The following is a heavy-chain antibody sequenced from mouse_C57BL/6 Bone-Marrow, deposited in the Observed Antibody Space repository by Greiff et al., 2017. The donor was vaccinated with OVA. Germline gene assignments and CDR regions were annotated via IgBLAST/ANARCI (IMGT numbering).Heavy chain of an antibody. CDR2: SRNKANDYTT. J-gene: IGHJ2*01. Sequence: DVKLVESGGGLVQSGRSLRLSCATSGFTFSDFYMEWVRQAPGKGLEWIAASRNKANDYTTEYSASVKGRFIVSRDTSQSILYLQMNALRAEDTAIYYCAREGDYFDYWGQGTTLTVSS. V-gene: IGHV7-1*01. CDR1: GFTFSDFY. CDR3: AREGDYFDY.